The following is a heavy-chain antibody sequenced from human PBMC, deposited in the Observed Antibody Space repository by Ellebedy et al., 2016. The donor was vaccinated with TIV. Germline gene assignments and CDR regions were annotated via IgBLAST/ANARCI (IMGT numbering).Heavy chain of an antibody. Sequence: SETLSLTXTVSGGPISSYYWSWIRQPPRKGLEWIGYIYYSGSTNYNPSLKSRVTISVDTSKNQFSLKLSSVTAADTAVYYCASSEAGTLVYWGQGTLVTVSS. V-gene: IGHV4-59*01. CDR2: IYYSGST. CDR3: ASSEAGTLVY. CDR1: GGPISSYY. D-gene: IGHD6-13*01. J-gene: IGHJ4*02.